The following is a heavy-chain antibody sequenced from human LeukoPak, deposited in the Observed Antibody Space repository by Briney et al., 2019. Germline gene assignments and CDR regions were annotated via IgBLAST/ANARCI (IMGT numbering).Heavy chain of an antibody. Sequence: PSETLSLTCTVSGGSISSYYWSWIRQPAGKGLEWIGRIYTSGSTNYNPSLKSRVTMSVDTSKNQFSLKLSSVTAADTAVYYCARERVLRYFDWFDYWGQGTLVTVSS. CDR3: ARERVLRYFDWFDY. J-gene: IGHJ4*02. V-gene: IGHV4-4*07. CDR1: GGSISSYY. CDR2: IYTSGST. D-gene: IGHD3-9*01.